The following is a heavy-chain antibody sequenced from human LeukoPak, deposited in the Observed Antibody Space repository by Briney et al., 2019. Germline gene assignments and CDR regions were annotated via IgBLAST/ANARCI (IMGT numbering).Heavy chain of an antibody. CDR3: ARVVLNWFDP. CDR1: GFTFSCYS. Sequence: PGGSLRLSCAASGFTFSCYSMNWVRQAPGKGLEWVSSISSSSSYIYYADSVKGRFTISRDNAKNSLYLQMNSLRAEDTAVYYCARVVLNWFDPWGQGTLVTVSS. CDR2: ISSSSSYI. V-gene: IGHV3-21*01. D-gene: IGHD2-8*01. J-gene: IGHJ5*02.